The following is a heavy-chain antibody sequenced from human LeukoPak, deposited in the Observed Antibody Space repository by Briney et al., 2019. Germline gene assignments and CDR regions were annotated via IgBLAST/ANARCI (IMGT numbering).Heavy chain of an antibody. J-gene: IGHJ4*02. D-gene: IGHD3-22*01. V-gene: IGHV4-34*01. CDR2: INHSGST. Sequence: PSETLSLTCAVYGGSFSGYYWSWIRQPPGKGLEWIGEINHSGSTNYNPSLKSRVTISVDTSKNQFSLKLSSVTAADTAVYYCARGIGRVVVIPTRFDYWGQGTLVTVSS. CDR1: GGSFSGYY. CDR3: ARGIGRVVVIPTRFDY.